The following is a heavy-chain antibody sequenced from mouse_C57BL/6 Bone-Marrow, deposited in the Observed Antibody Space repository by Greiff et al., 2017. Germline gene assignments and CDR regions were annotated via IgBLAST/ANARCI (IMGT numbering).Heavy chain of an antibody. CDR1: GYTFTSYW. J-gene: IGHJ3*01. Sequence: VKLQQPGTELVKPGASVKLSCKASGYTFTSYWMHWVKQRPGQGLEWIGNINPSNGGTNYTEKFKSKVTLTVDKSSSTAYMQLSSQTSEDSAVYYCAREDGYRDWFAYWGQGTLVTVSA. CDR2: INPSNGGT. V-gene: IGHV1-53*01. CDR3: AREDGYRDWFAY. D-gene: IGHD2-3*01.